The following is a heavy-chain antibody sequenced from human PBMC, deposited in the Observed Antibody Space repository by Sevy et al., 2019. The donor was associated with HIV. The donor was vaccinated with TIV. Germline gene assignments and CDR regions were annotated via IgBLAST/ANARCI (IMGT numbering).Heavy chain of an antibody. CDR3: GKCTLWDYDPTNRKCGMDV. CDR1: GYNFINYG. Sequence: ASVKVSCKASGYNFINYGISWVRQAPGQGLEWVGGSSPFTGSPNYPQKLQDRVTVTTDTATNTAYMELRNLVSDDTAVYYCGKCTLWDYDPTNRKCGMDVWGQGTTVTVSS. V-gene: IGHV1-18*01. D-gene: IGHD3-3*01. CDR2: SSPFTGSP. J-gene: IGHJ6*02.